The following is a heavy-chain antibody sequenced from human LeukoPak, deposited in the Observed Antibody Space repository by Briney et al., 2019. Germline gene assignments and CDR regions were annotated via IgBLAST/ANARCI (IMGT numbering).Heavy chain of an antibody. V-gene: IGHV3-23*01. CDR3: AKGGIEDY. D-gene: IGHD2-15*01. CDR2: ISDGGGRT. J-gene: IGHJ4*02. CDR1: GFSFSSNV. Sequence: GGSLRLSCAASGFSFSSNVMYWVRQAPGKGLEWASTISDGGGRTYYADPVKGRFTISRDNSKNTLFLQMNSLRAEDTAVYHCAKGGIEDYWGQGTLVTVSS.